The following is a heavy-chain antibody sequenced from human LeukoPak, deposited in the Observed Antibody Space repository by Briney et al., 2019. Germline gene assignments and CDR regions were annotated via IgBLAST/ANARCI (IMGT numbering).Heavy chain of an antibody. J-gene: IGHJ5*02. V-gene: IGHV3-30*04. CDR1: GFTFSSYA. Sequence: GGSLRLSCAASGFTFSSYAMHWVRQAPGKGLEWVAVISYDGSNKYYADSVKGRFTISRDNSKNTLYLQMNSLRAEDTAVYYCPRDSPLYFVVVSPGTFDPWGQGTLVTVSS. CDR2: ISYDGSNK. D-gene: IGHD2-2*01. CDR3: PRDSPLYFVVVSPGTFDP.